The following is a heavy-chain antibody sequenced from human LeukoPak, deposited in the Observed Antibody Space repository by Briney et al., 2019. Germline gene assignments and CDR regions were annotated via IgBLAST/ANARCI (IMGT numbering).Heavy chain of an antibody. CDR3: APRSGGMDV. J-gene: IGHJ6*02. CDR2: ISGGNT. CDR1: GGSISGYY. Sequence: ETLSLTCTVSGGSISGYYWSWVRQAPGKGLEWVSGISGGNTYYADSVKGRFTISRDNSKNTLYLQMNSLRAEDTAVYYCAPRSGGMDVWGRGTTVTVS. V-gene: IGHV3-53*01.